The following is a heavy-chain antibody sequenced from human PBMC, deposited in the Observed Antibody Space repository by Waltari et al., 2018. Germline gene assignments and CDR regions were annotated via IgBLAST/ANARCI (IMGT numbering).Heavy chain of an antibody. V-gene: IGHV4-31*03. CDR1: GASLTTGGFY. CDR3: VRATAGAASPFDY. J-gene: IGHJ4*02. D-gene: IGHD6-19*01. CDR2: VYYVGES. Sequence: QVHLQESAPGLVKPSETLSLTCTVAGASLTTGGFYWGWVRQRPGKGLEWIGYVYYVGESFYSPSLTSRIVISLDKTKNQFSLNLGSVTAADTATYFCVRATAGAASPFDYWGKGTLVTVSS.